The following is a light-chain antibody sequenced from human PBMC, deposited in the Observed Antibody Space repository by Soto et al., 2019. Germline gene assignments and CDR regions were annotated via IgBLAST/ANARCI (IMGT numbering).Light chain of an antibody. CDR3: QHYNSYSEA. CDR2: AAS. J-gene: IGKJ1*01. CDR1: QGISSY. V-gene: IGKV1-9*01. Sequence: IPFTPCPSSLASSVGDRFTITFLASQGISSYLAWYQQKPGKAPKLLIYAASTLQSGVPSRFSGSGSGTDFTLTISSLQPDDFATYYCQHYNSYSEAFGQGTKVDIK.